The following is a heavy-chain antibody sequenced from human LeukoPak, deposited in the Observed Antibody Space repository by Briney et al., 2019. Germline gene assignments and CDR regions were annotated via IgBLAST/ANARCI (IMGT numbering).Heavy chain of an antibody. CDR3: ARVRVAARPFNWFDP. D-gene: IGHD6-6*01. J-gene: IGHJ5*02. Sequence: SETLSLSCTVSAGSISSYYWSWIRQPPGKGLEWLGYIFYTGSTNYNPSLKSRVTISVLTSKNQFSLKLSSVTAADTAMYYCARVRVAARPFNWFDPWGQGTLVTVSS. CDR2: IFYTGST. V-gene: IGHV4-59*12. CDR1: AGSISSYY.